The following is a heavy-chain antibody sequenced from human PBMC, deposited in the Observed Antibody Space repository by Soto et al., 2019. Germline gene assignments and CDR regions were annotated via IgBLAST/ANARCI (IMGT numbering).Heavy chain of an antibody. Sequence: PGGSLRLSCAASGFSLNDYSMNWVRQDPGKGLEWVSDITGDSSYIYYADSVKGRFTISRDNAKNSLNLHMKSLRVEDTAVYYCAREVPMSPYDSGVKGRGMDVWGQGTTVTVSS. CDR2: ITGDSSYI. CDR3: AREVPMSPYDSGVKGRGMDV. J-gene: IGHJ6*02. CDR1: GFSLNDYS. D-gene: IGHD4-17*01. V-gene: IGHV3-21*01.